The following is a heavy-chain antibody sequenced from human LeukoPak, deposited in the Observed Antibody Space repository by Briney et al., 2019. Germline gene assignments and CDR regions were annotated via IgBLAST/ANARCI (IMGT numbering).Heavy chain of an antibody. CDR3: ARGSPVGYCSSTSCGFFDY. CDR2: IYYSGST. J-gene: IGHJ4*02. CDR1: GGSISSSSYY. V-gene: IGHV4-39*07. D-gene: IGHD2-2*01. Sequence: SETLFLTCTVSGGSISSSSYYWGWIRQPPGKGLEWIGSIYYSGSTYYNPSLKSRVTISVDTSKNQFSLKLSSVTAADTAVYYCARGSPVGYCSSTSCGFFDYWGQGTLVTVSS.